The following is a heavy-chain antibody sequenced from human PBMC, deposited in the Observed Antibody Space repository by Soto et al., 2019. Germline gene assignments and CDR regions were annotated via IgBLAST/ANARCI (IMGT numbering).Heavy chain of an antibody. CDR2: ISPWKGNT. D-gene: IGHD3-10*01. V-gene: IGHV1-18*04. CDR1: GYNFMPYG. J-gene: IGHJ4*02. Sequence: AASVKVSCKASGYNFMPYGVNWVRQAPGQGLEWMGWISPWKGNTNYAQSFQGRVTMTTDTSTSTAYMELRSLTSDDTAVYYCARDLDPSGSYYTDYWGPGTLVTGS. CDR3: ARDLDPSGSYYTDY.